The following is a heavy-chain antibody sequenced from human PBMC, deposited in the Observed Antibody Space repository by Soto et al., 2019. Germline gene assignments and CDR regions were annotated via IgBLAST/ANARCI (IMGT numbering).Heavy chain of an antibody. CDR3: ARLDIAVAPSDY. Sequence: PGGSLRLSCAASGFTFSSYGMHWVRQAPGKGREWVAVIWYDGSNKYYADSVKGRFTISRDNSKNTLYLQMNSLRAEDTAVYYCARLDIAVAPSDYWGQGTLVTVSS. J-gene: IGHJ4*02. V-gene: IGHV3-33*01. D-gene: IGHD6-19*01. CDR1: GFTFSSYG. CDR2: IWYDGSNK.